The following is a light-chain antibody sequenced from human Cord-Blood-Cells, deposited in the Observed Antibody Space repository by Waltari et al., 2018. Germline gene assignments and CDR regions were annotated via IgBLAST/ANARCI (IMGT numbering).Light chain of an antibody. CDR3: SSYTSSSTWV. CDR2: DVS. CDR1: SSDVGGYNY. V-gene: IGLV2-14*01. Sequence: QSALTQPASVSGSPGQSITISCTGTSSDVGGYNYVSLYQQHPGKAPKLMIYDVSNRTSWVSSRFSGSKSGNTASLTISGLQAEDEADYYCSSYTSSSTWVFGGGTKLTVL. J-gene: IGLJ3*02.